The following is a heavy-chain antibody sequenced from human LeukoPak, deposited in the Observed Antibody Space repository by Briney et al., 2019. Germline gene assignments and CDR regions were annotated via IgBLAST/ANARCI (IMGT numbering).Heavy chain of an antibody. V-gene: IGHV3-11*04. CDR3: ARDGGIGNYYVDY. J-gene: IGHJ4*02. CDR1: GLTFSDYY. CDR2: IRSGGSTI. D-gene: IGHD1-7*01. Sequence: GGSLRLSCAASGLTFSDYYMSWIRQAPGKGLEWVSYIRSGGSTIYYADSVKGRFTISRDNAKNSLFLQMNSLRAEDTAVYYCARDGGIGNYYVDYWGQGTLVTVSS.